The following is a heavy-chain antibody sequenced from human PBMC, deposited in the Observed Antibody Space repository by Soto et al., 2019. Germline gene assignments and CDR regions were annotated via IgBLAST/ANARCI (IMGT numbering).Heavy chain of an antibody. CDR2: INAGNGNT. V-gene: IGHV1-3*01. CDR3: ARGTGYSSSWYWFDP. D-gene: IGHD6-13*01. J-gene: IGHJ5*02. Sequence: ASVKVSCKASGYTFTSYAMHWVRQAPGQRLEWMGWINAGNGNTKYSQKFQGRVTITRDTSASTAYMELSSLRSEDTAVYYCARGTGYSSSWYWFDPWGQGTLVTVSS. CDR1: GYTFTSYA.